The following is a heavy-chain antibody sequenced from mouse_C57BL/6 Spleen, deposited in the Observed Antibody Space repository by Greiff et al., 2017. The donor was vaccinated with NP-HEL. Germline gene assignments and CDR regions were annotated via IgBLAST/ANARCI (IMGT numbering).Heavy chain of an antibody. CDR2: IYPGSGST. Sequence: QVQLQQPGAELVKPGASVKMSCKASGYTFTSYWITWVKQRPGQGLEWIGDIYPGSGSTNYNEKFKSKATLTVDTSSSTAYMQLSSLKSEDSAVYYCARGRLYGSSSYYYAMDYWGQGTSVTVSS. CDR3: ARGRLYGSSSYYYAMDY. CDR1: GYTFTSYW. J-gene: IGHJ4*01. V-gene: IGHV1-55*01. D-gene: IGHD1-1*01.